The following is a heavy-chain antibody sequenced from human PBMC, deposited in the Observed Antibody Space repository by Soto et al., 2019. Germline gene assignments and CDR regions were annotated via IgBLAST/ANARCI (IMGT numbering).Heavy chain of an antibody. Sequence: SVKVSCKASGFPFTISAMQWARQARGGRLEWIGWIVVGSGNTNYAQKFQERVTISRDMSTSTAYMELSSLRSEDTAVYYCAALAYNTGWFNYFDYWGQGTLVTVSS. J-gene: IGHJ4*02. CDR1: GFPFTISA. CDR3: AALAYNTGWFNYFDY. D-gene: IGHD6-19*01. CDR2: IVVGSGNT. V-gene: IGHV1-58*02.